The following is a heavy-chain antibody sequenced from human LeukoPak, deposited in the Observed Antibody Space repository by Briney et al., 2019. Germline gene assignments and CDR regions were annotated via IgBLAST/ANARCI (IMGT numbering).Heavy chain of an antibody. V-gene: IGHV1-46*01. CDR1: GFTFTNYY. CDR2: ISPTGSST. J-gene: IGHJ4*02. D-gene: IGHD2-8*02. Sequence: ASVKVSCKASGFTFTNYYMHWVRQAPGQGLKWMGLISPTGSSTNYAQKFRGRVTMTRDTSTTTVYMELSSLRSEDTAVCYCAREESGGYFDYWGQGTLVTVSS. CDR3: AREESGGYFDY.